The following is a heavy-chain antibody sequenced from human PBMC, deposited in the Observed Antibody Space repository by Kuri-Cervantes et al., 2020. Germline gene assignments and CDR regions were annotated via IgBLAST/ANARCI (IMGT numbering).Heavy chain of an antibody. CDR1: GYTFTSYG. CDR3: ARLTVTNKRTTVDY. CDR2: INAGNGYT. D-gene: IGHD4-17*01. Sequence: ASVKVSCKASGYTFTSYGMHWVRQAPGQRLEWMGWINAGNGYTKYSQKFQGRVTITGDTSASTAYMELSSLRSEDTAVYYCARLTVTNKRTTVDYWGQGTLVTVSS. V-gene: IGHV1-3*01. J-gene: IGHJ4*02.